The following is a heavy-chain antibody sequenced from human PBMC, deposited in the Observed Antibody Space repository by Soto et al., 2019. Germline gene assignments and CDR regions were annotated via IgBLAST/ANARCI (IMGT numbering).Heavy chain of an antibody. CDR2: IYYSGST. D-gene: IGHD6-13*01. Sequence: SETLSLTCTVSGGSISSYYWSWIRQPPGKGLEWIGYIYYSGSTNYNPSLKSRVTISVDTSKNRFSLKLSSVTAADTAVYYCASSNIAAAGFYYYGMDVWGRGTTVTVSS. J-gene: IGHJ6*02. V-gene: IGHV4-59*01. CDR1: GGSISSYY. CDR3: ASSNIAAAGFYYYGMDV.